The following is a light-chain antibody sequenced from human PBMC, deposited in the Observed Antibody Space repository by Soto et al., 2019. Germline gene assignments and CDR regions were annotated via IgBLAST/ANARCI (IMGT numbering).Light chain of an antibody. V-gene: IGKV1-27*01. J-gene: IGKJ4*01. Sequence: IQMTQSPSSLSASVGDRVTITCRASQGISNHLAWYQQKPGKVPKLLIYAASALQSGVPPRFSGSGSGTDFTLSISSLQPEDVATYYCQNYDDAPLTFGGGTKVDIK. CDR2: AAS. CDR3: QNYDDAPLT. CDR1: QGISNH.